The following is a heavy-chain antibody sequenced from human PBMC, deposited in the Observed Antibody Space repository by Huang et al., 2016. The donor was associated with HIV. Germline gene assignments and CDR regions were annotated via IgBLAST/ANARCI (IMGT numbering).Heavy chain of an antibody. V-gene: IGHV2-5*02. CDR2: IYWDDDK. D-gene: IGHD7-27*01. Sequence: QLTLKESGLTVIKPTQTLTLTCSFSGFSLNHKGVGVGWIRQAPGKALEWLVLIYWDDDKRFTPSLKNRITITKDTSKNQVVFTMTNLDPMDTGTYYCAHIGRLGNYYMDVWGNGTTVTVSS. CDR1: GFSLNHKGVG. CDR3: AHIGRLGNYYMDV. J-gene: IGHJ6*03.